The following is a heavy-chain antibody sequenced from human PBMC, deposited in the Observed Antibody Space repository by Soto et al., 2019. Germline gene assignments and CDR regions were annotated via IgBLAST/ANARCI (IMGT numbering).Heavy chain of an antibody. J-gene: IGHJ3*02. CDR3: ARDLGVAGPNDAFDI. D-gene: IGHD6-19*01. V-gene: IGHV1-69*13. CDR1: GGTFSSYA. CDR2: IIPIFGTA. Sequence: GASVKVSCKASGGTFSSYAISWVRQAPGQGLEWMGRIIPIFGTANYAQKFQGRVTITADESTSTAYMELSSLRSEDTAVYYCARDLGVAGPNDAFDIWGQGTMVTVSS.